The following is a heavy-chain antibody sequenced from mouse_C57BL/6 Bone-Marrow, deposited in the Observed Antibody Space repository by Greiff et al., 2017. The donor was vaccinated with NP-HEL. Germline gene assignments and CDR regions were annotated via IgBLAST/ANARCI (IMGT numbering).Heavy chain of an antibody. CDR2: ISYSGST. D-gene: IGHD1-1*01. CDR3: ARDYGSSYTSYWYFDV. Sequence: EVKLMESGPGMVKPSQSLSLTCTVTGYSITSGYDWHWIRHFPGNKLEWMGYISYSGSTNYNPSLKSRISITHDTSKNHFFLKLNSVTTEDTATYYCARDYGSSYTSYWYFDVWGTGTTVTVSS. CDR1: GYSITSGYD. J-gene: IGHJ1*03. V-gene: IGHV3-1*01.